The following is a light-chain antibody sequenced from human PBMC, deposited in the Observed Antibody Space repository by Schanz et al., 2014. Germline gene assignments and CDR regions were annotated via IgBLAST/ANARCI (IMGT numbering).Light chain of an antibody. CDR2: EAS. J-gene: IGLJ2*01. Sequence: QSALTQPASVSGSPGQSITISCSGTSSDVGNFDSVSWYQQHPGKAPKLMIYEASRRPSGVANRFSGSKSGNTASLTISGLQAEDEADYYCCSYAGSSPVFGGGTKLTVL. V-gene: IGLV2-23*01. CDR1: SSDVGNFDS. CDR3: CSYAGSSPV.